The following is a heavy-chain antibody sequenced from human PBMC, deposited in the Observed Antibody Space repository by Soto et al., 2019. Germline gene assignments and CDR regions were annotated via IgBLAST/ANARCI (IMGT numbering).Heavy chain of an antibody. V-gene: IGHV1-8*01. CDR1: GYTFTSYD. CDR3: ARVEGPYSNYGVFAYYYCDLDV. D-gene: IGHD4-4*01. Sequence: ASVKVSCKASGYTFTSYDINWVRQATGQGLEWMGWMNPNSGNTGYAQKFQGRVTMTRNTSKSTAYMELSSLRSEDTGAYYCARVEGPYSNYGVFAYYYCDLDVWGKGTTVTVSS. J-gene: IGHJ6*03. CDR2: MNPNSGNT.